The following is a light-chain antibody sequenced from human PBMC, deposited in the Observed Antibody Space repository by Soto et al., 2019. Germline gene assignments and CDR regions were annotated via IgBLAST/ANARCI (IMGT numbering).Light chain of an antibody. J-gene: IGKJ5*01. CDR3: QQYNNWPFS. V-gene: IGKV3-15*01. Sequence: EIVLTQSPGTLSLSPGEGATLSCRAGQGVTTNFAWYQQKSGQSPRLLIYDVSIRATGVPARFSATGSETDFTLTISGLQSEDSAVYFCQQYNNWPFSFGQGTRLEIK. CDR2: DVS. CDR1: QGVTTN.